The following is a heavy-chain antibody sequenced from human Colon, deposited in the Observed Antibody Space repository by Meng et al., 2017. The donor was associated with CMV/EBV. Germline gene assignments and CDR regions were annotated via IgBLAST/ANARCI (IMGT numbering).Heavy chain of an antibody. CDR2: INPNSGET. Sequence: ASAKVFCKASGYILTGYNLHWVRQAPGQGLVWMGWINPNSGETNYAQRFQGRVTMTRDTSISTAYMELRSLRSDDTTVYYCAREDYMVRGVIIGTIWFDPWGQGTLVTVSS. V-gene: IGHV1-2*02. CDR1: GYILTGYN. J-gene: IGHJ5*02. CDR3: AREDYMVRGVIIGTIWFDP. D-gene: IGHD3-10*01.